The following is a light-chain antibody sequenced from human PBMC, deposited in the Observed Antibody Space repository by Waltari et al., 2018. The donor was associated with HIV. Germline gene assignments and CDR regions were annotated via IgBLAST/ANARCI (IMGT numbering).Light chain of an antibody. CDR2: DKN. V-gene: IGLV1-51*01. CDR3: GTWDSSLSAGHWV. Sequence: HSVLTPPPSVSAAPGQQVTISRSGRSSTIGHNHVSCYQQLPGTAPKLLMYDKNKRPSGIPDRFSGSKSGTSATLGITGLQTGDEADYYCGTWDSSLSAGHWVFGGGTKLTVL. CDR1: SSTIGHNH. J-gene: IGLJ3*02.